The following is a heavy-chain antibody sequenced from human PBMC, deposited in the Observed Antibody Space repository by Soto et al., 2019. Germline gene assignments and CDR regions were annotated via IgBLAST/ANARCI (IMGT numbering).Heavy chain of an antibody. CDR3: ASYSSSSMEGFDY. CDR2: ISYDGSNK. D-gene: IGHD6-6*01. Sequence: GGSLRLSCAASGFTFSSYGMHWVRQSPGKGLEWVAVISYDGSNKYYADSVKGRFTISRDNSKNTLYLQMNSLRAEDTAVYYCASYSSSSMEGFDYWGQGTLVTVSS. V-gene: IGHV3-30*03. CDR1: GFTFSSYG. J-gene: IGHJ4*02.